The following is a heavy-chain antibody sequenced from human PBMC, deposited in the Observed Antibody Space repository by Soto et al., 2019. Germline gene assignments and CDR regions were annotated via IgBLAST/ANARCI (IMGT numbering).Heavy chain of an antibody. Sequence: PSENLSLTCAVHGESFSGYGGPFSGYYRSWIRQTPGKGLEWIGEINHRGGTNYKPSLKSRVTISVDTSKNQFSLNLNSVTAADTAVYYCAFGQRRGGSGRWSLWGQGTLVIGSA. CDR1: GGPFSGYY. CDR2: INHRGGT. J-gene: IGHJ4*02. V-gene: IGHV4-34*01. CDR3: AFGQRRGGSGRWSL. D-gene: IGHD6-19*01.